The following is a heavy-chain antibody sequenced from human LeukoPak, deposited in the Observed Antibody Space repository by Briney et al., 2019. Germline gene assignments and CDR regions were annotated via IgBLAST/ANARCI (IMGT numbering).Heavy chain of an antibody. J-gene: IGHJ4*02. CDR1: GYTFTSYY. D-gene: IGHD6-13*01. CDR3: ARAGIAAALDY. V-gene: IGHV1-46*01. CDR2: INPSGGST. Sequence: ASVKVSCKASGYTFTSYYMHWVRQAPGQGLEWMGIINPSGGSTSYAQKFQGRVTMTRDTSTSTVYMELSSQRSEDTAVYYCARAGIAAALDYWGQGTLVTVSS.